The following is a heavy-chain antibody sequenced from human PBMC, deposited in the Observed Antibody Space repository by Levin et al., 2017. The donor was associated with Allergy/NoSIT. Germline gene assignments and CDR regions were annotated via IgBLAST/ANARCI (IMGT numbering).Heavy chain of an antibody. J-gene: IGHJ5*02. CDR1: GGSISSYY. CDR2: IYTSGST. CDR3: ARDRRPGIIVAGWLGP. V-gene: IGHV4-4*07. D-gene: IGHD6-13*01. Sequence: SETLSLTCTVSGGSISSYYWNWIRQPAGKGLEWIGRIYTSGSTKCNPSLISRVTMSLDTSKNRFSLKLRSVTAADTAVYYCARDRRPGIIVAGWLGPWGQGTLVTVSS.